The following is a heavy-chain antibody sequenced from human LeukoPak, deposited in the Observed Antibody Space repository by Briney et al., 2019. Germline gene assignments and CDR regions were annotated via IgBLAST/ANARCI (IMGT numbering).Heavy chain of an antibody. CDR1: GYNFLNYG. Sequence: ASVKVSCKASGYNFLNYGITWVRQAPGQGLEWMGWINSNSGRTEYAQKFQGRVTMTTDTSTSTAYMELRSLRSDDTAVYYCARDVGCSSTSCPTRAFDIWGQGTMVTVSS. D-gene: IGHD2-2*01. V-gene: IGHV1-18*01. CDR2: INSNSGRT. CDR3: ARDVGCSSTSCPTRAFDI. J-gene: IGHJ3*02.